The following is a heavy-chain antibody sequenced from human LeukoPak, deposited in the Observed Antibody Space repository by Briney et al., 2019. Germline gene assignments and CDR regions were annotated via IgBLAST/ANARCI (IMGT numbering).Heavy chain of an antibody. CDR2: FDPEDGET. CDR3: ATGRDFMVRDAFDI. J-gene: IGHJ3*02. CDR1: GYTLTELS. Sequence: GASVKVSCKVSGYTLTELSMHWVRQAPGKGLEWMGGFDPEDGETIYAQKFQGRVTMTEDTSTDTAYMELSSLRSEDTAVYYCATGRDFMVRDAFDIWAKGQWSPSLQ. D-gene: IGHD3-10*01. V-gene: IGHV1-24*01.